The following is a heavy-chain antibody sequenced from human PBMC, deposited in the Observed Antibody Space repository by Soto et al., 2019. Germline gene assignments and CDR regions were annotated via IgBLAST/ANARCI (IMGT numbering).Heavy chain of an antibody. CDR1: GGSVSTSSFDSSSSS. CDR3: ARDGRDGYNPRRDLYE. CDR2: ISYTGSI. J-gene: IGHJ4*02. D-gene: IGHD5-12*01. Sequence: AETPSLTCALSGGSVSTSSFDSSSSSLTWILQXXGRGLEWIGHISYTGSIHYSPSLKSRVTLSVDTSKNQFSLTLTSVTAADTAVYFCARDGRDGYNPRRDLYEWGQGILVTVSS. V-gene: IGHV4-61*01.